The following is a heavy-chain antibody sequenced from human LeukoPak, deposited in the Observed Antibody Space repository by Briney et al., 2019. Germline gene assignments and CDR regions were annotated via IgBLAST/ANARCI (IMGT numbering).Heavy chain of an antibody. CDR1: GGSFSSYA. V-gene: IGHV1-69*06. D-gene: IGHD3-16*01. Sequence: ASVTVSFKASGGSFSSYAITWVRQAPGQGLEWMGRIIPIFGTPTYAQKFQGRVTITADMGSSTAYLELTSLTSEDTARYFCAKQGAVRQDYYMDVWGSGTTVTVSS. CDR2: IIPIFGTP. J-gene: IGHJ6*03. CDR3: AKQGAVRQDYYMDV.